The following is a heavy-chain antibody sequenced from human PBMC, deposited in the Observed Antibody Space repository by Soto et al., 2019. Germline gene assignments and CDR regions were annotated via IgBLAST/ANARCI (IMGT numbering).Heavy chain of an antibody. V-gene: IGHV4-59*01. CDR3: ARDHTRYDGLCLDY. J-gene: IGHJ4*02. CDR2: IYYSGST. CDR1: GGSINNYC. Sequence: PLATLSLTYTVSGGSINNYCWSWIRQPPGKALEWIGYIYYSGSTNYNPSLKSRVTISVDTSKNQFSLKLSSVTAADTAVYYCARDHTRYDGLCLDYWGQGTLVTVSS. D-gene: IGHD3-16*01.